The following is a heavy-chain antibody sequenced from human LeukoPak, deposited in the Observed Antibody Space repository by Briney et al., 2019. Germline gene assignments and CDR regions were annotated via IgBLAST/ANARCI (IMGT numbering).Heavy chain of an antibody. CDR2: ISRSSSYI. CDR1: GFTFSSSG. CDR3: ARSSIGISPHFDC. V-gene: IGHV3-21*01. D-gene: IGHD6-6*01. Sequence: GGSLRLSCAASGFTFSSSGMNWVRQAPGRGLEWVASISRSSSYIYYADSVKGRFTISRDNAKNSLYLEMNSLTAADTAVYYCARSSIGISPHFDCWGQGTLVTVSS. J-gene: IGHJ4*02.